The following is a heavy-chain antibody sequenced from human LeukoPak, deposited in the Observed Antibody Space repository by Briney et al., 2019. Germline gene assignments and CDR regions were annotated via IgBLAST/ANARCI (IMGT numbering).Heavy chain of an antibody. Sequence: ASVKVSCKASGYTFTSYYMHWVRQAPGQGLEWMGIINPSGGSTGYAQKFQGRVTMTRDTSTSTVYMELSSLRSEDTAVYYCARDPNYDFWSGYYSDGGYYYYGMDVWGQGTTVTVSS. V-gene: IGHV1-46*01. CDR3: ARDPNYDFWSGYYSDGGYYYYGMDV. D-gene: IGHD3-3*01. CDR1: GYTFTSYY. J-gene: IGHJ6*02. CDR2: INPSGGST.